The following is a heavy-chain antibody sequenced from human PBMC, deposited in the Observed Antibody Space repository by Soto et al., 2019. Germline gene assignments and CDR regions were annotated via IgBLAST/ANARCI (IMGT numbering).Heavy chain of an antibody. CDR3: ARQVGSCSSTGCDDYYYYGMDV. CDR1: GASISSTRYY. J-gene: IGHJ6*02. D-gene: IGHD2-2*01. V-gene: IGHV4-39*01. CDR2: IYYTTST. Sequence: SETLSLTCTVSGASISSTRYYWGWIRQPPGKGLEWIGAIYYTTSTYYTPSLKSRVTISVDTSKNQFSLKLSSVTAADTAVYYCARQVGSCSSTGCDDYYYYGMDVWGQGTTVTVSS.